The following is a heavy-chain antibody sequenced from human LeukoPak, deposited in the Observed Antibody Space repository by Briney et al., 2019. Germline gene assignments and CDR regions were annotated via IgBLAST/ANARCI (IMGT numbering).Heavy chain of an antibody. Sequence: GGSLRLSCAASGFTFSSHAMHWVRQAPGKGLEWLAIISSDGSTKTYAESVKGRFTISRDSSKNSVYLQLNGLSADDTAVYYCARARACGPSCYIVDYWGQGTLATVS. CDR1: GFTFSSHA. V-gene: IGHV3-30*04. CDR2: ISSDGSTK. CDR3: ARARACGPSCYIVDY. J-gene: IGHJ4*02. D-gene: IGHD2-2*02.